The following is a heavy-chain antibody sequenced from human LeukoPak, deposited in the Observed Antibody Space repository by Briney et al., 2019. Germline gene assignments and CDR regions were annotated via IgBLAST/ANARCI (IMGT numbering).Heavy chain of an antibody. Sequence: GGSLRLSCAASGFTFSSYAMSWVRQAPGKGLERVSAISGSGGSTYYADSVKGRFTISRDNSKNTLYLQMNSLRAEDTAVYYCATYYGDYVDYFDYWGQGTLVTVSS. CDR2: ISGSGGST. D-gene: IGHD4-17*01. CDR1: GFTFSSYA. J-gene: IGHJ4*02. CDR3: ATYYGDYVDYFDY. V-gene: IGHV3-23*01.